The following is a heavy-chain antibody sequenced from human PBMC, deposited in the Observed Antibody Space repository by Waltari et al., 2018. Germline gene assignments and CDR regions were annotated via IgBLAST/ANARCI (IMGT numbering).Heavy chain of an antibody. CDR3: ARYLHCSGGSCFNWFDP. Sequence: QVQLQQWGAGLLKPSETLSLTCAVYGGSFSGYYWIWIPQPPGKGLEWIGEIKHSGSTNYSPSLKSRVTISVDTSKNQFSLKLSSVTAADTAVYYCARYLHCSGGSCFNWFDPWGQGTLVTVSS. D-gene: IGHD2-15*01. CDR2: IKHSGST. V-gene: IGHV4-34*01. J-gene: IGHJ5*02. CDR1: GGSFSGYY.